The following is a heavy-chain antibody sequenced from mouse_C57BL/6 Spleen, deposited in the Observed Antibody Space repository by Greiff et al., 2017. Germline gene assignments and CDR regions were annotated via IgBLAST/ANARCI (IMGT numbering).Heavy chain of an antibody. V-gene: IGHV1-7*01. CDR1: GYTFTSYW. D-gene: IGHD1-1*01. Sequence: QVQLQQSGAELAKPGASVKLSCKASGYTFTSYWMHWVKQRPGQGLEWIGYINPSSGYTKYNQKFKDKATLTADKSSSTAYMQLSSLTYEDSAVSSGARSERSEDAMDYWGQGTSLTVSS. CDR2: INPSSGYT. J-gene: IGHJ4*01. CDR3: ARSERSEDAMDY.